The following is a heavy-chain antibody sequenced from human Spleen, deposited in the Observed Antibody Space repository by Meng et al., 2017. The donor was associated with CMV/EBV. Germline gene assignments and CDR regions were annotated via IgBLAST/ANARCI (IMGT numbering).Heavy chain of an antibody. CDR2: ISSSGSTI. D-gene: IGHD6-13*01. Sequence: GESLKISCAASGFTFSSYEMNWVRQAPGKGLEWVSYISSSGSTIYYADSVKGRFTISRDNAKNSLYLQMNSLRAEDTAMYYCARDYDIAAAGRGGYFDYWGQGTLVTVSS. CDR1: GFTFSSYE. J-gene: IGHJ4*02. V-gene: IGHV3-48*03. CDR3: ARDYDIAAAGRGGYFDY.